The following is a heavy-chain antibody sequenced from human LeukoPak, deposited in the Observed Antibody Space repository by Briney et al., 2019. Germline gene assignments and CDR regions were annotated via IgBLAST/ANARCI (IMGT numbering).Heavy chain of an antibody. V-gene: IGHV3-48*03. CDR3: AREIRGEGFDY. CDR1: GFTFSSYE. Sequence: QPGGSLRLSCAASGFTFSSYEMNWVRQAPGKGLEWVSPLSPTRFYKYHADSLKGRFTISRDNAENSLYLQMNSLRVEDTAVYFCAREIRGEGFDYWGQGTLVTVSS. D-gene: IGHD3-10*01. CDR2: LSPTRFYK. J-gene: IGHJ4*02.